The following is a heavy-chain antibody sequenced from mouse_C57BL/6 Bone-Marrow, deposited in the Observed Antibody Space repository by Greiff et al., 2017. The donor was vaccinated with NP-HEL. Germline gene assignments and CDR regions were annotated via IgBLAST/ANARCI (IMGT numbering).Heavy chain of an antibody. J-gene: IGHJ2*01. CDR1: GFTFSSYG. CDR2: ISSGGSYT. Sequence: EVMLVESGGDLVKPGGSLKLSCAASGFTFSSYGMSWVRPTPDKRLEWVATISSGGSYTYYPDSVKGRFTIPRDNTKNTLYLQMSSLKSEDTAMYYCARHAPLYYFDYWGQGTTLTVSS. D-gene: IGHD6-1*01. CDR3: ARHAPLYYFDY. V-gene: IGHV5-6*01.